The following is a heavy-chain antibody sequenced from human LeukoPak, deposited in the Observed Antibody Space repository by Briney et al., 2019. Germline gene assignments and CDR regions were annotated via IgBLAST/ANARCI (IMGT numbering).Heavy chain of an antibody. CDR1: GYYFTTYW. CDR2: IYPGDSDT. J-gene: IGHJ6*03. V-gene: IGHV5-51*01. Sequence: GESLKISRKGSGYYFTTYWIGWVRQMPGKGLEWMAIIYPGDSDTKYSPSFQGLVTISVDKSISTAYLQWSSLKASDTAIYYCARSSGSLYYYYIDVWGKGTTVTVSS. CDR3: ARSSGSLYYYYIDV. D-gene: IGHD1-1*01.